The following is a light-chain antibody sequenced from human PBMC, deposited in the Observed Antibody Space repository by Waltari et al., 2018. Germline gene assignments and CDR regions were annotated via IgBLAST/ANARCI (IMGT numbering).Light chain of an antibody. CDR3: QSYDSSLSGWV. V-gene: IGLV1-40*01. Sequence: QSVLTQPPSVSGAPGQRVTISCPGTRSNIEAGYDVHWYQHVLGTAPKVVIYTNSIRPSGVPDRFSGSKSGTSASLAITGLQAEDEAEYYCQSYDSSLSGWVFGGGTTLTVL. CDR1: RSNIEAGYD. CDR2: TNS. J-gene: IGLJ2*01.